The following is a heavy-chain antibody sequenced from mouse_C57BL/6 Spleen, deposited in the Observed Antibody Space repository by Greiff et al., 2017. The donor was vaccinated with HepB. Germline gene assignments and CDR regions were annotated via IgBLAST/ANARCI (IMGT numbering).Heavy chain of an antibody. CDR2: INPNNGGT. Sequence: EVQLQQSGPELVKPGASVKIPCKASGYTFTDYNMDWVKQSHGKSLEWIGDINPNNGGTIYNQKFKGKATLTVDKSSSTAYMELRSLTSEDTAVYYCARRLGYDRSLAYWGQGTLVTVSA. CDR3: ARRLGYDRSLAY. D-gene: IGHD2-12*01. V-gene: IGHV1-18*01. J-gene: IGHJ3*01. CDR1: GYTFTDYN.